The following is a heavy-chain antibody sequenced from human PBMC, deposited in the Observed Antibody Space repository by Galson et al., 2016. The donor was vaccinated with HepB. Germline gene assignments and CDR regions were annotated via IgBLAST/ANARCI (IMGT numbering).Heavy chain of an antibody. CDR3: VRGRTARTRTADY. D-gene: IGHD1-14*01. Sequence: SVKVSCKVSGYIFTSYDINWVRQASGQGLEWMGWMNPKSDYTGCAQKFQGRLTMTSNTSITTAYMELSSLMSEDTAVYYCVRGRTARTRTADYWGQGTLVTVSS. V-gene: IGHV1-8*01. CDR1: GYIFTSYD. J-gene: IGHJ4*02. CDR2: MNPKSDYT.